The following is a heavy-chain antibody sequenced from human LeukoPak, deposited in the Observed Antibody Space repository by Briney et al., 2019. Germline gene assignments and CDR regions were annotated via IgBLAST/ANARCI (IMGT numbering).Heavy chain of an antibody. D-gene: IGHD3-22*01. CDR1: GVPVDDYY. J-gene: IGHJ5*02. CDR3: ARIRCGYGQDRCYNH. Sequence: NPSETLSLTCAGSGVPVDDYYWSWIRQSPEKGLEWIGEVSPGGYTTYNPSLRSRVIISEDTSENQLSLNVTSVTVADTALYYCARIRCGYGQDRCYNHWAQGSLVTVSS. CDR2: VSPGGYT. V-gene: IGHV4-34*01.